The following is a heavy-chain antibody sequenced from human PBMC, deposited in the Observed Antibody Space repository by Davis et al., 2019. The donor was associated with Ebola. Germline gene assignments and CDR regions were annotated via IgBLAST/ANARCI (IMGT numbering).Heavy chain of an antibody. J-gene: IGHJ4*02. Sequence: HTSGSLRLSCAASAFTTSTCWMHWIRQAPGKGLVWVSRIHSDGSSTSYADSVKGRFTISKDNAKNTLYLQMNNLRVEDTAVYYCATLPDYYWGQGTLVTVSS. CDR3: ATLPDYY. D-gene: IGHD1-26*01. V-gene: IGHV3-74*01. CDR2: IHSDGSST. CDR1: AFTTSTCW.